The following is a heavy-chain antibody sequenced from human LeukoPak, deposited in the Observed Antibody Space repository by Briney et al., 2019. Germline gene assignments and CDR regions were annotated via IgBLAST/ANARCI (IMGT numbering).Heavy chain of an antibody. V-gene: IGHV4-34*01. Sequence: SATLSPTCAVYCGSFSGYYWSWSRLPPRKRLEWRRDINHNGSTNYNPSLKSRVTISVDTSKNQFFLKLSSVTATDTAVYYCARRGATGTYCSSTSCQPGAFDIWGQGTMVTVSS. CDR3: ARRGATGTYCSSTSCQPGAFDI. J-gene: IGHJ3*02. CDR1: CGSFSGYY. CDR2: INHNGST. D-gene: IGHD2-2*01.